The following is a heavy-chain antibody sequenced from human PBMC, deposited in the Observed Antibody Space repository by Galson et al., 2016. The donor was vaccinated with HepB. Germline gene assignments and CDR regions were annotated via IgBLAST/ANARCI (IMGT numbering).Heavy chain of an antibody. D-gene: IGHD3-16*01. V-gene: IGHV3-30*04. CDR3: ARVGFGRSYGQGFDY. Sequence: SLRLSCAASGLTFTGYAIHWVRQAPGKGLEWVAVISYDGSNKYYADSVKGRFTISRDDSENTLYLQMDSLRPEDTAVYYCARVGFGRSYGQGFDYWGQGTLVTVSS. CDR1: GLTFTGYA. J-gene: IGHJ4*02. CDR2: ISYDGSNK.